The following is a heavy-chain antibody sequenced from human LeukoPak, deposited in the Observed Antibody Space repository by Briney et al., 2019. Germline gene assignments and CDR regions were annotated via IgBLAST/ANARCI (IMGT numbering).Heavy chain of an antibody. J-gene: IGHJ4*02. V-gene: IGHV4-59*01. D-gene: IGHD3-10*01. CDR1: GGSITSYY. CDR3: AREGSGSYYYPFDY. Sequence: SETLSLTCNVSGGSITSYYWSWIRQPPGKGLEWIGYIYYSGSTNYNPSLKSRVTISVDTSKSQFSLKLTSVTAADTAVYYCAREGSGSYYYPFDYWGQGTLVTVSS. CDR2: IYYSGST.